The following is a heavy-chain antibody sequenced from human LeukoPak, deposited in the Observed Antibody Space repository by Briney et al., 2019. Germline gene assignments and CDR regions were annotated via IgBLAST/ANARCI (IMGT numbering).Heavy chain of an antibody. Sequence: SVKVSCKASGGTFSSYAISWVRQAPGQGLEWMGRIIPILGIANYAQKFQGRVTITAHKSTSTAYMELSSLRSEDTAVYYCARDRVVAGTDNWGQGTLVTVSS. CDR3: ARDRVVAGTDN. CDR2: IIPILGIA. D-gene: IGHD6-19*01. V-gene: IGHV1-69*04. J-gene: IGHJ4*02. CDR1: GGTFSSYA.